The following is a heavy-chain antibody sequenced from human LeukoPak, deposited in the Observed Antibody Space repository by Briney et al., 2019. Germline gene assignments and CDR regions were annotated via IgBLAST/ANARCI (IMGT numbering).Heavy chain of an antibody. CDR2: IRYDGSNK. Sequence: GESLRLSCAASGFTFSSYGMHWVRQAPGKGLEWVAFIRYDGSNKYYADSVKGRFTISRDNSKNTLYLQMNSLRAEDTAVYYCARDGFGFYYFDDWGQGTLVTVSS. D-gene: IGHD3-10*01. J-gene: IGHJ4*02. CDR1: GFTFSSYG. CDR3: ARDGFGFYYFDD. V-gene: IGHV3-30*02.